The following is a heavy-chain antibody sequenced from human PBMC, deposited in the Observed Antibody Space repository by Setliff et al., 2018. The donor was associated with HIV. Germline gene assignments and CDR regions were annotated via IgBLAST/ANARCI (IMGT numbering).Heavy chain of an antibody. CDR1: GYTFTAFY. D-gene: IGHD3-10*01. CDR2: INPSDGFT. J-gene: IGHJ4*02. Sequence: ASVKVSCKTSGYTFTAFYIHWVRQAPGQGLEWLGVINPSDGFTTRAQKFQGRLTMTRDTSTSTVHMDLSSLRAEDTAVYYCARATSGTIHDFWGQGTLVTVSS. V-gene: IGHV1-46*01. CDR3: ARATSGTIHDF.